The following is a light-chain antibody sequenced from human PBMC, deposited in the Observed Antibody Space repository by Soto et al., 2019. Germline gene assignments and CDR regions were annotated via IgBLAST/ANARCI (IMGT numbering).Light chain of an antibody. CDR1: QSISKY. CDR2: DAT. V-gene: IGKV3-11*01. Sequence: VLTQSPATLSLSPGEGASLSCRASQSISKYLAWYQQKPGQAPRLLIYDATNRATGIPARFSGSGYGTDFPLTISSLEPEDFAVYFCQERSHWPSLTFGGGTKVEI. J-gene: IGKJ4*01. CDR3: QERSHWPSLT.